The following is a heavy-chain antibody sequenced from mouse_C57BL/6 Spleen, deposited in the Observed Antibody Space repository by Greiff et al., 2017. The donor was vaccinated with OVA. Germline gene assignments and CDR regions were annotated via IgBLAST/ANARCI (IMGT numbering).Heavy chain of an antibody. V-gene: IGHV3-6*01. CDR1: GSSITSGYY. D-gene: IGHD1-1*01. CDR2: ISYDGSN. CDR3: ARDEDYYGSSPWYFDV. J-gene: IGHJ1*03. Sequence: VQLKESGPGLVKPSQSLSLTCSVTGSSITSGYYWNWIRQFPGNKLEWMGYISYDGSNNYNPSLKNRIAITRATSKNQFFLKLNSVTTEDTATYYCARDEDYYGSSPWYFDVWGTGTTVTVSS.